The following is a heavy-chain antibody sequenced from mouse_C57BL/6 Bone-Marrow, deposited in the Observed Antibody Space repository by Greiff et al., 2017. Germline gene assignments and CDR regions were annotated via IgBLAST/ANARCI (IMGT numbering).Heavy chain of an antibody. CDR2: ISSGGDYI. D-gene: IGHD2-1*01. J-gene: IGHJ1*03. CDR3: TAVYYGNPWYFDV. CDR1: GFTFSSYA. V-gene: IGHV5-9-1*02. Sequence: EVQRVESGEGLVKPGGSLKLSCAASGFTFSSYAMSWVRQTPEKRLEWVAYISSGGDYIYYADTVKGRFTISRDNARNTLYLQMSSLKSEDAAMYYCTAVYYGNPWYFDVWGTGTTVTVSS.